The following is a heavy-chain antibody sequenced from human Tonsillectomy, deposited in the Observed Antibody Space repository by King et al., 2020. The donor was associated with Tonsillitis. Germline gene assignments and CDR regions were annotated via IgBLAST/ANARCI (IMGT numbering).Heavy chain of an antibody. V-gene: IGHV3-48*01. CDR1: GFSFSTYS. J-gene: IGHJ4*02. D-gene: IGHD3-10*01. Sequence: VQLVESGGGLVQPGGSLRLSCAASGFSFSTYSMNWVRQAPGKALEWVSYISCGSTFIYYADSVKGRFTISRDNAKNSLYLKMNSLRAEDTAMYFCARDIEYYYGSGSYLPPDYWGQGTLVTVSS. CDR3: ARDIEYYYGSGSYLPPDY. CDR2: ISCGSTFI.